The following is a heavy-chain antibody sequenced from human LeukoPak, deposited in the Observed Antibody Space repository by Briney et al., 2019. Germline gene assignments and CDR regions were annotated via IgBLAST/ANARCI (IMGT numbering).Heavy chain of an antibody. CDR2: VYSGGST. J-gene: IGHJ6*03. CDR3: ARGPTVVTPRVYYYMDV. Sequence: QYGGSLRLSCAASGFTVSSNYMSWVRQAPGRGLEWVSVVYSGGSTYYADSVKGRFTISRDNSKNTLYLQMNSLRAEDTAVYYCARGPTVVTPRVYYYMDVWGKGTTVTVSS. CDR1: GFTVSSNY. V-gene: IGHV3-53*01. D-gene: IGHD4-23*01.